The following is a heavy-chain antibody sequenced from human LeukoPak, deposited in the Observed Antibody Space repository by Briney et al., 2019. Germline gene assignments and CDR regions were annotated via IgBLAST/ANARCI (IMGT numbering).Heavy chain of an antibody. D-gene: IGHD6-6*01. Sequence: PSQTLSLTCTVSGGSISSGGYYWSWIRQHPGKGLEGIGYIYYSGSTYYNPSLKSRVTISVDTSKNQFSLKLSSVTAADTAVYYCASLIAARRRGPSVFDYWGQGTLVTVSS. V-gene: IGHV4-31*03. CDR3: ASLIAARRRGPSVFDY. CDR2: IYYSGST. CDR1: GGSISSGGYY. J-gene: IGHJ4*02.